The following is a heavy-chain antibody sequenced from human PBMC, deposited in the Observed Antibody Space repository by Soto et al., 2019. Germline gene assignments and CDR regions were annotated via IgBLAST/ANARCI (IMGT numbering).Heavy chain of an antibody. CDR3: AAVTTGDYYYYGMDV. CDR1: GYTFTSYG. Sequence: ALVKVSCKASGYTFTSYGISWVRQAPGQGLEWMGWVSAYNGNTNYAQKLQGRVTMTTDTSTSTAYMELRSLRSDDTAVYYCAAVTTGDYYYYGMDVWGQGTTVTVSS. J-gene: IGHJ6*02. CDR2: VSAYNGNT. V-gene: IGHV1-18*01. D-gene: IGHD4-17*01.